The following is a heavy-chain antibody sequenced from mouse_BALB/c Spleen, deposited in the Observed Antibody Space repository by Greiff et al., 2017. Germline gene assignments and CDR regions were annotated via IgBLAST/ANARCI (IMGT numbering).Heavy chain of an antibody. J-gene: IGHJ3*01. D-gene: IGHD2-1*01. CDR2: IYPGNGGT. CDR1: GYTFTSYN. Sequence: QVQLQQSGAELVRSGASVKMSCKASGYTFTSYNMHWVKQTPGQGLEWIGYIYPGNGGTNYNQKFKGKATLTADTSSSTAYMQISSLTSEDSAVYFCARGGIYYPFAYWGQGTLVTVSA. V-gene: IGHV1-12*01. CDR3: ARGGIYYPFAY.